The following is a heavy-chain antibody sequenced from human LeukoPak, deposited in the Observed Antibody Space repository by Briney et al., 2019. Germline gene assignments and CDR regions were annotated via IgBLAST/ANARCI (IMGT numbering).Heavy chain of an antibody. CDR3: ARIGYCSGGSCSH. V-gene: IGHV4-34*01. Sequence: SETLSLTCAVYGGSFSGYYWSWIRQPPGKGLEWIGEINHSGSTNYNPSLKSRVTTSVDTSKNQFSLKLSSVTAVDTAVYYCARIGYCSGGSCSHWGQGTLVTVSS. D-gene: IGHD2-15*01. J-gene: IGHJ4*02. CDR2: INHSGST. CDR1: GGSFSGYY.